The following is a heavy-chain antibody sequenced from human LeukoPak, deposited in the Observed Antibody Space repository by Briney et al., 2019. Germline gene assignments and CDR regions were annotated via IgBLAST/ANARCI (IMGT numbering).Heavy chain of an antibody. J-gene: IGHJ4*02. Sequence: SETLSLTCTVSGGSISSYYWSWIRQPAGKRLEWIGRIYTSGTTNYNPSLKSRVTMSVDTSKNQFSLNLTSVTAADSAVYYCARDLPGYYDSSGYSPSTYFDYWGQGTLVTVSS. D-gene: IGHD3-22*01. V-gene: IGHV4-4*07. CDR3: ARDLPGYYDSSGYSPSTYFDY. CDR2: IYTSGTT. CDR1: GGSISSYY.